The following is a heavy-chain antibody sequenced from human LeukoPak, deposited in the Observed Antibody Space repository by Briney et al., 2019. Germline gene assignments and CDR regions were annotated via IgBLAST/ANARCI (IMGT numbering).Heavy chain of an antibody. CDR3: GRGSGEGETGREV. V-gene: IGHV4-4*02. J-gene: IGHJ6*03. Sequence: MTSGTLSLTCAVSGGSISSSNWWSWVRQPPGKGLEWIGEIYHSGSTNYNPSLKSRVTISVDKSKNQFSLKLSSVTAADTAVYYWGRGSGEGETGREVWGKGPTVTVSS. CDR2: IYHSGST. CDR1: GGSISSSNW. D-gene: IGHD3-10*01.